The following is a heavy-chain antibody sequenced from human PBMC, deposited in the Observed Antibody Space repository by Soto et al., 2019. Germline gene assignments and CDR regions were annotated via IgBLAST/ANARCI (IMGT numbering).Heavy chain of an antibody. Sequence: GESLKISCKGSEYSFTSDWIGWVRQMPGKGLEWMGIIYPGDSDTRYSPSFQGQVTISADKSISTAYLQWSSLKASDTAMYYCARHRRSYSSGWSTFFDFWGQGTQVTVSS. CDR2: IYPGDSDT. V-gene: IGHV5-51*01. CDR3: ARHRRSYSSGWSTFFDF. J-gene: IGHJ4*02. D-gene: IGHD6-19*01. CDR1: EYSFTSDW.